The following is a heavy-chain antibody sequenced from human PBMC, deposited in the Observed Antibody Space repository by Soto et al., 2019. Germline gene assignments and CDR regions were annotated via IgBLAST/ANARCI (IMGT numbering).Heavy chain of an antibody. CDR2: INHSGST. V-gene: IGHV4-34*01. D-gene: IGHD3-10*01. CDR1: GGSFSGYY. J-gene: IGHJ6*02. CDR3: ARVNAGGSGSYYYYYYYYGMDV. Sequence: PSETLSLTCAVYGGSFSGYYWSWIRQPPGKGLEWIGEINHSGSTNYNPSLKSRVTISVDTSKNQFSLKLSSVTAADTAVYYCARVNAGGSGSYYYYYYYYGMDVWGQGTTVTVSS.